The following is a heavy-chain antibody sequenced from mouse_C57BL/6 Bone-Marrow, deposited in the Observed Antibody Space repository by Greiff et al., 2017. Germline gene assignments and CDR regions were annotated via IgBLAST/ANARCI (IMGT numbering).Heavy chain of an antibody. CDR2: ISNLAYSI. Sequence: EVQLVESGGGLVQPGGSLKLSCAASGFTFSDYGMAWVRQAPRKGPEWVAFISNLAYSIYYADTVTGRFTISRGNAKNTLYLEMSSLRSEDTAMYYCARHNGYFDYWGQGTTLTVSS. CDR1: GFTFSDYG. V-gene: IGHV5-15*01. CDR3: ARHNGYFDY. D-gene: IGHD1-1*02. J-gene: IGHJ2*01.